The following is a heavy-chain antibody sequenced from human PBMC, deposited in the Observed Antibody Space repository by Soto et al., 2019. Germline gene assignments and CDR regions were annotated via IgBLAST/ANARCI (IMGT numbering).Heavy chain of an antibody. D-gene: IGHD4-4*01. J-gene: IGHJ4*02. CDR2: ISPSGRST. V-gene: IGHV3-23*01. CDR1: GFTFSNFA. Sequence: PGGSLRLSCAASGFTFSNFAMNWVRQAAGKGLEWVSVISPSGRSTHYADSAKGRFTISRDNSKNTLYLQMNSLRAEDTAVYYCAKDSPTVAPFDYWGQGTLVTVSS. CDR3: AKDSPTVAPFDY.